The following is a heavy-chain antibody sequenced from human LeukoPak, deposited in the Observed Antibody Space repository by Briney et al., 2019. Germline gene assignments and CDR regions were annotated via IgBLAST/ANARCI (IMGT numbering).Heavy chain of an antibody. CDR1: GYTFTSYG. V-gene: IGHV1-18*01. CDR3: ARAPPYYYDSSGRGASDI. D-gene: IGHD3-22*01. Sequence: GASVKVSCKASGYTFTSYGISWVRQAPGQGLEWMGWISAYNGNTNYAQRLQGRVTMTTDTSTSTAYMELRSLRSDDTAVYYCARAPPYYYDSSGRGASDIWGQGTMVTVSS. CDR2: ISAYNGNT. J-gene: IGHJ3*02.